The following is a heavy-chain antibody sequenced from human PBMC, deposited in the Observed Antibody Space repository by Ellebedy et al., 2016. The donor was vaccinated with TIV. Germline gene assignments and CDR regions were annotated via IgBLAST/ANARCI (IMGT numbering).Heavy chain of an antibody. V-gene: IGHV3-7*01. CDR3: ARDVGSGWFDY. Sequence: GESLKISCAASGFKFTSYWMTWVRQAPGKGLECVANIKEDGSENYSVDSVKGRFTLSRDNAKNSLYLQMNSLRPEDTAVYYCARDVGSGWFDYWGQGTLVTVSS. J-gene: IGHJ5*01. CDR1: GFKFTSYW. CDR2: IKEDGSEN. D-gene: IGHD6-19*01.